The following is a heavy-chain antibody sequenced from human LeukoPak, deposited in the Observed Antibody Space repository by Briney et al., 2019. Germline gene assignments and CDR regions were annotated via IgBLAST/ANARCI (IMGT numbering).Heavy chain of an antibody. V-gene: IGHV3-66*01. J-gene: IGHJ4*02. D-gene: IGHD4-17*01. CDR1: GFTVTSNY. CDR2: IYSGGST. Sequence: GGSLRLSCAASGFTVTSNYMSWVRQAPGKGLEWVSLIYSGGSTYYADSVKGRFTISRDNAKNSLYLQMNSLRAEDTAVYYCARSPIWATTILDYWGQGTLVTVSS. CDR3: ARSPIWATTILDY.